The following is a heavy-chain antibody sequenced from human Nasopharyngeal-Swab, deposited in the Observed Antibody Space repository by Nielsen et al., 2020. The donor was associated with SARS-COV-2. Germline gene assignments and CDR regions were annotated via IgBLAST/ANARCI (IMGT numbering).Heavy chain of an antibody. D-gene: IGHD3-3*02. Sequence: WIRQPPGKGLEWIGSIYYSGSTYYNPSLKSRVTISVDTSKNQFSLKLSSVTAADTAVYYCARHWHFWIGYYWKYYMDVWGKGTTVTVSS. V-gene: IGHV4-39*01. CDR3: ARHWHFWIGYYWKYYMDV. CDR2: IYYSGST. J-gene: IGHJ6*03.